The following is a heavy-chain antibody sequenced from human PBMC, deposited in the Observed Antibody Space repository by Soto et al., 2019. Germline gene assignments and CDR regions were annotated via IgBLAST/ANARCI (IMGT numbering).Heavy chain of an antibody. CDR3: GKAEARNWNAPFDY. CDR1: GFTVSSNY. D-gene: IGHD1-1*01. J-gene: IGHJ4*02. Sequence: PGGSLRLSWAASGFTVSSNYMSWVRQAPGKGLEWVSVIYSGGSTYYADSVKGRFTISRDNSKNTLYLQMNSLRAEDTAVYYCGKAEARNWNAPFDYWGQGTLVTVSS. V-gene: IGHV3-66*01. CDR2: IYSGGST.